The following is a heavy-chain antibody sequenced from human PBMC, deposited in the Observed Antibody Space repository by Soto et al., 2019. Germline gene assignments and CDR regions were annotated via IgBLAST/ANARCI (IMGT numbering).Heavy chain of an antibody. D-gene: IGHD6-13*01. CDR1: GYTFTSYG. J-gene: IGHJ6*02. Sequence: GASMKVSCKASGYTFTSYGISWVRQAPGQGLEWMGWISAYNGNTNYAQKLQGRVTMTTDTSTSTAYMELRSLRSDDTAVYYCARDGITSSWPFGMDVWGQGTTVTVSS. CDR2: ISAYNGNT. CDR3: ARDGITSSWPFGMDV. V-gene: IGHV1-18*04.